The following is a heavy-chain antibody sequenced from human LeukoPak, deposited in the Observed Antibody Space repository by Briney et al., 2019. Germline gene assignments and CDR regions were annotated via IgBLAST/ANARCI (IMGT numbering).Heavy chain of an antibody. CDR1: GYMFNNFW. CDR3: ARHLVDFGDFNLGGL. Sequence: GESLKISCQGSGYMFNNFWISWVRQKPGKGLEFMGIIYPGDSDARYSPSFQGQVTMSADTSSNTAYLHWTSLEASDTAIYYCARHLVDFGDFNLGGLWGPGTLVTVSS. D-gene: IGHD4-17*01. V-gene: IGHV5-51*01. J-gene: IGHJ4*02. CDR2: IYPGDSDA.